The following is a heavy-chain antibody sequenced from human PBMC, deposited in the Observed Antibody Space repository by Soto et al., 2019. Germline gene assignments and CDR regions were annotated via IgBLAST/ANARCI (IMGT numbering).Heavy chain of an antibody. CDR2: IYPGDSDT. J-gene: IGHJ4*02. D-gene: IGHD2-15*01. Sequence: GESLKISCKGSGYSFTSYWIGWVRQMPGKGLEWMGIIYPGDSDTRYSPSFQGQVTISADKSISTAYLQWSSLKASDTAMYYCARHYCSGGSCYPNPFDYWGQGTLVTVSS. V-gene: IGHV5-51*01. CDR1: GYSFTSYW. CDR3: ARHYCSGGSCYPNPFDY.